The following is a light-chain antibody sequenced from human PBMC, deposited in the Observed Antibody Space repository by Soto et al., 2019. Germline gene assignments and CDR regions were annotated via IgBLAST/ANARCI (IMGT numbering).Light chain of an antibody. CDR1: QSVRSNY. CDR3: KQYGSSPLT. Sequence: EIVLTQSPGTLSLSPGETATLSCRASQSVRSNYLAWYQQKPGQAPRFLIYDASSRAPGIPDRFSGSGSGTDFTLTISRLEPEDFAVYYCKQYGSSPLTFGGGTKVDIK. CDR2: DAS. J-gene: IGKJ4*01. V-gene: IGKV3-20*01.